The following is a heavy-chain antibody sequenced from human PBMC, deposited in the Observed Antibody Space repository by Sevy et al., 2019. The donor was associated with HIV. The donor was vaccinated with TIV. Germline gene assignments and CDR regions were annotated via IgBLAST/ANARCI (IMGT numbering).Heavy chain of an antibody. CDR3: VQGHFAN. CDR2: IGGNRENNGET. J-gene: IGHJ1*01. CDR1: GFSLRTSD. Sequence: GGSLRLSCAASGFSLRTSDMSWVRQPPGKGLEWIAYIGGNRENNGETNYADSVRGRFTISRDDPRSTVYAQFNSLRVEDTATYYCVQGHFANWGQGTPVTVSS. V-gene: IGHV3-23*01. D-gene: IGHD2-8*01.